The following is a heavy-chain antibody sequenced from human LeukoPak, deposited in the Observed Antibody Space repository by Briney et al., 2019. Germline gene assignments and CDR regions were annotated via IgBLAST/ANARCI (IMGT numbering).Heavy chain of an antibody. CDR1: TLTLNNYW. D-gene: IGHD3-9*01. Sequence: GGSLRLSCTASTLTLNNYWMSWVRQAPGKGLEWVANIKQDGSEKYHVDSVKGRFTISRDNAKNSLSLQMNSLRADDAAVYYCARASSKQLAGYLPDGFDIWGQGTMVTVSS. CDR2: IKQDGSEK. J-gene: IGHJ3*02. CDR3: ARASSKQLAGYLPDGFDI. V-gene: IGHV3-7*02.